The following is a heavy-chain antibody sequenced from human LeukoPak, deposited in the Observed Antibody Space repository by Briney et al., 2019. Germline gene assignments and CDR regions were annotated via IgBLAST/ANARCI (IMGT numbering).Heavy chain of an antibody. CDR1: GGSFSGFY. CDR2: INHSGST. V-gene: IGHV4-34*01. CDR3: ARGAGDYARYYFDD. D-gene: IGHD4-17*01. J-gene: IGHJ4*02. Sequence: PSETLSLTCAVYGGSFSGFYWSWIRQPPMKGLEWIGEINHSGSTNYNTSLKSRVTISVDTSKKQFSLKLTSVTAAGTAVYYCARGAGDYARYYFDDWGQGTLVTVSS.